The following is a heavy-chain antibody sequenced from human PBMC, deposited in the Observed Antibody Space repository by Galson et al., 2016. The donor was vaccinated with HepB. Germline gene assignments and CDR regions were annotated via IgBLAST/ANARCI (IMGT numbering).Heavy chain of an antibody. CDR3: ARVVVVATFRWGKKKEEYYFDY. CDR1: GASFTGYY. CDR2: VNYSRSA. D-gene: IGHD2-15*01. J-gene: IGHJ4*02. Sequence: ETLSLTCAVDGASFTGYYWSWIRQPPGKGLEWMGEVNYSRSAILNPSLKSRVTISVDTSQTHVSLKLTSVTAADTAVYFCARVVVVATFRWGKKKEEYYFDYWGQGTLVTVSS. V-gene: IGHV4-34*01.